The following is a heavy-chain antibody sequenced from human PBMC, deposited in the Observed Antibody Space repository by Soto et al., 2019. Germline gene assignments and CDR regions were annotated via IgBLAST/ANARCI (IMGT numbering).Heavy chain of an antibody. Sequence: SVKVSCKASGGTFSSYAISWVRQAPGQGLEWMGGIIPIFGTANYAQKFQGRVTITADESTSTAYMELSSLRSEDTAVYYCASHSGSYYRHYGMDVWGQGTTVTVSS. V-gene: IGHV1-69*13. CDR2: IIPIFGTA. D-gene: IGHD1-26*01. J-gene: IGHJ6*02. CDR3: ASHSGSYYRHYGMDV. CDR1: GGTFSSYA.